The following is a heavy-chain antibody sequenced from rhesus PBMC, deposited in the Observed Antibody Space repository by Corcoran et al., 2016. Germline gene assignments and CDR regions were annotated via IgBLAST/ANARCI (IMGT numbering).Heavy chain of an antibody. CDR3: AREGDGVIIGSGYFEF. V-gene: IGHV4-76*01. CDR2: IYGSSGST. CDR1: GYSISSGYD. D-gene: IGHD3-22*01. J-gene: IGHJ1*01. Sequence: QVQLQESGPGVVKPSETLSLTCAVSGYSISSGYDWSWIRQPPGKGLEWIGYIYGSSGSTNYNPSRKNRVTISKDTSKNQFSLKLSSVTAADTAVYYCAREGDGVIIGSGYFEFWGQGALVTVSS.